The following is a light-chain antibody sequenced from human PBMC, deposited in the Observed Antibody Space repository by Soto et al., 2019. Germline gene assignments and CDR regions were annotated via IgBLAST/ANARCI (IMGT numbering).Light chain of an antibody. CDR1: QTISSY. J-gene: IGKJ2*01. V-gene: IGKV1-39*01. CDR2: AAS. CDR3: QQSYSTPHT. Sequence: DLQMTQSPSSLSASVGDRVTITCRASQTISSYLNWYQQKPGKAPKLLIYAASSLQSGVPSRFSGSGSGTDFTLTISSLQPEDFATYSCQQSYSTPHTFGQGTKLEIK.